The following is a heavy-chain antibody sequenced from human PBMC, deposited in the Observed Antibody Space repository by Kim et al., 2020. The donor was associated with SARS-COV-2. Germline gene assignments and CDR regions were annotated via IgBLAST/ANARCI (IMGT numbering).Heavy chain of an antibody. Sequence: GGSLRLSCAASGFTFSSYGMHWVRQAPGKGLEWVAVISYDGSNKYYADSVKGRFTISRDNSKNTLYLQMNSLRAEDTAVYYCAKLFSTGNYYYGMDVWGQGTTVTVSS. CDR1: GFTFSSYG. J-gene: IGHJ6*02. D-gene: IGHD2-2*01. V-gene: IGHV3-30*18. CDR2: ISYDGSNK. CDR3: AKLFSTGNYYYGMDV.